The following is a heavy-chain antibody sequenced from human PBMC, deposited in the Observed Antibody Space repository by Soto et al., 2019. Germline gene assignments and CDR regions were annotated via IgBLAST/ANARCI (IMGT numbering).Heavy chain of an antibody. CDR1: GGSTSSYY. Sequence: SGTLSLTCTVSGGSTSSYYWSWIRQPPGKGLEWIGYISNSGSTNYNPSLRSRVTISVDTSKNQFSLKLSSVTAADTAVYYCARDFYGSGSYKDYYYYYMDVWGKGTTVTVSS. CDR3: ARDFYGSGSYKDYYYYYMDV. V-gene: IGHV4-59*01. J-gene: IGHJ6*03. D-gene: IGHD3-10*01. CDR2: ISNSGST.